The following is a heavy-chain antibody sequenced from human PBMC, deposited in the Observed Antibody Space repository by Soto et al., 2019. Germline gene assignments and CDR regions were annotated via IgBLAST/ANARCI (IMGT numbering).Heavy chain of an antibody. J-gene: IGHJ4*02. CDR2: IVVGSGST. D-gene: IGHD1-26*01. CDR1: TFTFPNSA. CDR3: ATHREGATYYFDY. V-gene: IGHV1-58*01. Sequence: QMQLVQSGPEVKKPGTSVKVSCKASTFTFPNSAVQWVRQARGQPLEWMGWIVVGSGSTKYAQNFQQRVTITRDISTGTAYMEVSSLRSEDTAVYYCATHREGATYYFDYWGQGTLVTVSS.